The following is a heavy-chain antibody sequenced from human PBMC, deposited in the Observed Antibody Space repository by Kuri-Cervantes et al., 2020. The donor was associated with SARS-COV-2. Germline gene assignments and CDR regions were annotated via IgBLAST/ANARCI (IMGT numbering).Heavy chain of an antibody. CDR2: IYYSGST. D-gene: IGHD6-19*01. Sequence: SETLSLTCTVSGGSISSSSYYWGWIRQPPGKGLEWIGSIYYSGSTNYNPSLKSRVTISVDTSKNQFSLKLSSVTAADTAVYYCARAEAVAGTLDYWGQGTLVTVSS. CDR3: ARAEAVAGTLDY. V-gene: IGHV4-39*07. CDR1: GGSISSSSYY. J-gene: IGHJ4*02.